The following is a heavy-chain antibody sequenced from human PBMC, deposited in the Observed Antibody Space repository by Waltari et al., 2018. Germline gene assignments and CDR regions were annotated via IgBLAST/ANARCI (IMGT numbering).Heavy chain of an antibody. Sequence: QVQLVQSGAEVKKPGASVKVSCKASGYTFTGYYMHWVRQAPGQGLEWMGRINPNSGGTNYAQKFQGRVTITADTSTDTAYMELSSLRSEDTAVYYCATEDLVGRAFDIWGQGTMVTVSS. CDR2: INPNSGGT. D-gene: IGHD1-26*01. CDR3: ATEDLVGRAFDI. J-gene: IGHJ3*02. CDR1: GYTFTGYY. V-gene: IGHV1-2*06.